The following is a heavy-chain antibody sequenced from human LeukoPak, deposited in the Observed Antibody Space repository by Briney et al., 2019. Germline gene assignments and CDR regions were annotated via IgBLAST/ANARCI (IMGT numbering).Heavy chain of an antibody. D-gene: IGHD5/OR15-5a*01. Sequence: PSETLSLTCAVYGGSFSGYYWSWIRQPPGKGLDWIGSFFYSGNTYYSPSLQSRVSISVDTSKNQFSLKLSSVTAADTAVYYCARCLHPTYYFDYWGQGTLVTVSS. CDR1: GGSFSGYY. CDR3: ARCLHPTYYFDY. J-gene: IGHJ4*02. V-gene: IGHV4-34*12. CDR2: FFYSGNT.